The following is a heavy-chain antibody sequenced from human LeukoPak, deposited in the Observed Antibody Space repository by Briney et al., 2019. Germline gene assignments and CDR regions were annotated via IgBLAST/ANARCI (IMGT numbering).Heavy chain of an antibody. D-gene: IGHD1-26*01. CDR1: GGSINSRNYY. CDR2: IYYSGTT. Sequence: SETLSLTCTVSGGSINSRNYYWGWIRQPPGKRLEWIASIYYSGTTYYNPSLKSRVTMSVDTSKNQFSLKLSSVTAADTAVYYCVGYTVGTSKLGYWGQGTLVPVS. V-gene: IGHV4-39*01. J-gene: IGHJ4*02. CDR3: VGYTVGTSKLGY.